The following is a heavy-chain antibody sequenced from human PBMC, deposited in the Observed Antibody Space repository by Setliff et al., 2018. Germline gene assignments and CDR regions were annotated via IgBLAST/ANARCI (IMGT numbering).Heavy chain of an antibody. CDR1: GGSFSGYY. Sequence: SETLSLTCAVYGGSFSGYYWSWIRQPPGKRLEWIGGIIHSGSTNYNPSLKSRVTISMDTSKNQFSLKVSSVTAADTAVYYCAREVGTSTSSDAFDVWGQGMMVTVSS. V-gene: IGHV4-34*12. J-gene: IGHJ3*01. CDR2: IIHSGST. CDR3: AREVGTSTSSDAFDV. D-gene: IGHD1-26*01.